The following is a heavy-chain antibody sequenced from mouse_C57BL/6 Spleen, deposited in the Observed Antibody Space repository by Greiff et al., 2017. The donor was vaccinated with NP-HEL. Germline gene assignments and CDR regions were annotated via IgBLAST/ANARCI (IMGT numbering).Heavy chain of an antibody. CDR3: ARSEGYYDYFDY. CDR2: IDPSDSYT. J-gene: IGHJ2*01. D-gene: IGHD2-3*01. Sequence: QVQLQQPGAELVKPGASVKLSCKASGYTFTSYWMQWVKQRPGQGLEWIGEIDPSDSYTNYNQKFKGKATLTVDTSSSTAYMQLSSLTSEDSAVYYCARSEGYYDYFDYWGQGTTLTVSS. CDR1: GYTFTSYW. V-gene: IGHV1-50*01.